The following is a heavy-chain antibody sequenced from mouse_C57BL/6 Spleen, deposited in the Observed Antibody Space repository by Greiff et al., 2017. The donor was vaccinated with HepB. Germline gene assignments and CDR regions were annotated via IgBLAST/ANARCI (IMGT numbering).Heavy chain of an antibody. CDR2: IYPGSGST. D-gene: IGHD2-3*01. Sequence: VQLQQPGAELVKPGASVKMSCKASGYTFTSYWLTWVKQRPGQGLEWIGDIYPGSGSTNYNEKFKSKATLTVDPSSSTSYIQLSSLTSEDSAVYYCARDDGVLDYWGQGTTLTVSS. J-gene: IGHJ2*01. V-gene: IGHV1-55*01. CDR1: GYTFTSYW. CDR3: ARDDGVLDY.